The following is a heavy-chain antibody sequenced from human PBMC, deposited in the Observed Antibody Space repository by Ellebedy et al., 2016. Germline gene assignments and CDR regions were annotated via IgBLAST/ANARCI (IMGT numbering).Heavy chain of an antibody. V-gene: IGHV4-59*08. CDR2: LYYSENTNWNT. CDR1: GGSVSSYY. CDR3: ARRGYLNL. Sequence: SETLSLTCTVSGGSVSSYYWSWIRQPPGKGLEWIGYLYYSENTNWNTNYNPSLKSRVTISVDTSKNQFSLKLSSVSAADPAVYYCARRGYLNLWGRGILVTVSS. J-gene: IGHJ2*01.